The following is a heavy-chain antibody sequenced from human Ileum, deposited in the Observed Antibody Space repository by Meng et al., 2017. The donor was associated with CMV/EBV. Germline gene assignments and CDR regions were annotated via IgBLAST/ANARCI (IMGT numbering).Heavy chain of an antibody. CDR2: ISDSGIYT. V-gene: IGHV3-11*06. Sequence: VELGESGGRLVKAGGSLSLDGAASGFTFSDYQINWIRQAPGKGLEWISYISDSGIYTKYTDSVKGRFTISRDNDKDSVYLQMDSLRDEDTAVYFCAREGGPKRFDSWGQGTLVTVSS. CDR3: AREGGPKRFDS. D-gene: IGHD2-15*01. J-gene: IGHJ4*02. CDR1: GFTFSDYQ.